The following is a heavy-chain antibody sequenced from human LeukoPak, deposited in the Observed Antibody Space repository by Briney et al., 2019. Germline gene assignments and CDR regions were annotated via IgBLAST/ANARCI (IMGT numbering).Heavy chain of an antibody. D-gene: IGHD2-15*01. CDR3: AREGLEYCSGGSCYFNWFDP. V-gene: IGHV4-61*02. CDR1: GGSISSGSYY. CDR2: IYTSGST. Sequence: SQTLSLTCTVSGGSISSGSYYWSWIRQPAGKGPEWIGRIYTSGSTNYNPSLKSRVTISVDTSKNQFSLKLSSVTAADTAVYYCAREGLEYCSGGSCYFNWFDPWGQGTLVTVSS. J-gene: IGHJ5*02.